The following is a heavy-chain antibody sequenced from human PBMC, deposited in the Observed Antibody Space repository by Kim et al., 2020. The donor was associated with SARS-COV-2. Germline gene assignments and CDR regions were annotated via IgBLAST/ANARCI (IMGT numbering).Heavy chain of an antibody. CDR3: ARTGPDCGGDCYSVDY. Sequence: SLKSRVTISVDTSKNQFSLKLSSVTAADTAVYYCARTGPDCGGDCYSVDYWGQGTLVTVSS. J-gene: IGHJ4*02. D-gene: IGHD2-21*02. V-gene: IGHV4-39*01.